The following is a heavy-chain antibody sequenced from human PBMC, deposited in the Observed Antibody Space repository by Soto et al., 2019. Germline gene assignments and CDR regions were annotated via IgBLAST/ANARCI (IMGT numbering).Heavy chain of an antibody. CDR1: GFTFSSDA. V-gene: IGHV3-23*01. J-gene: IGHJ4*02. D-gene: IGHD6-25*01. CDR2: ISSSGGGT. Sequence: GGSLRLSCAASGFTFSSDAMSWVRQAPGKGLEWVSAISSSGGGTYYADSVKGRFTISRDNSKNTLYLQMNSLRADDTAVYYCARRPLNGGHFDYWGQGTLVTVSS. CDR3: ARRPLNGGHFDY.